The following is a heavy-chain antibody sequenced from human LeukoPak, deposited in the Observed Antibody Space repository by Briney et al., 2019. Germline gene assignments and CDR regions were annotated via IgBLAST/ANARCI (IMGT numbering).Heavy chain of an antibody. Sequence: ASVKVSCKASGYTFTGYYMHWVRQAPGQGLEWMGWINPNSGGTNYAQKFQGRVTMTTDTSTSTAYMELRSLRSDDTAVYYCARVEQYSSGWYTNYYYGMDVWGQGTTVTVSS. CDR2: INPNSGGT. CDR1: GYTFTGYY. D-gene: IGHD6-19*01. J-gene: IGHJ6*02. CDR3: ARVEQYSSGWYTNYYYGMDV. V-gene: IGHV1-2*02.